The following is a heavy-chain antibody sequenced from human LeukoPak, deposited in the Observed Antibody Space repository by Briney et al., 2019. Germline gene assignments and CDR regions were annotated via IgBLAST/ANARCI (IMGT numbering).Heavy chain of an antibody. D-gene: IGHD6-13*01. V-gene: IGHV4-59*01. CDR3: ARGVGSSWPN. CDR1: GGSISSYY. Sequence: SETLSLTCTVSGGSISSYYWSWIRQPPGKGLEWIGYIYYSGSTNYNRSLKSRVTISVDTSKNQFSLKLSSVTAADTAVYYCARGVGSSWPNWGQGTLVTVCS. CDR2: IYYSGST. J-gene: IGHJ4*02.